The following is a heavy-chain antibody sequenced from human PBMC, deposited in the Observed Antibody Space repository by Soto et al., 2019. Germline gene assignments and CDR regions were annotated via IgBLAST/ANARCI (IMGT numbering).Heavy chain of an antibody. CDR3: ARRVGTWPFHFDY. J-gene: IGHJ4*02. CDR1: GYRFTNYW. Sequence: PGESLKISCGGSGYRFTNYWIGWVRQMPGKGLEWMGIIYPGDSETRYSPSFEGRVTISVDTSINTAYVQWSSLQASDTAIYYCARRVGTWPFHFDYWGQGTLVTVSS. V-gene: IGHV5-51*01. CDR2: IYPGDSET.